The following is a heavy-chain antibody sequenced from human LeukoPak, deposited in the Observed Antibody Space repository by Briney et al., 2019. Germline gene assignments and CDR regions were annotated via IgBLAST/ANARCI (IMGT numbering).Heavy chain of an antibody. CDR3: ARDRGSSALYFDY. CDR2: IKQDGSEK. V-gene: IGHV3-7*03. J-gene: IGHJ4*02. Sequence: GGSLRLSCAASGFTFSSYWMSWVRQAPGKGLEGVANIKQDGSEKYYVESVKGRFTIYRDNAKNSLYLQMNSLRAEDTAVYYCARDRGSSALYFDYWGQGTLVTVSS. D-gene: IGHD3-10*01. CDR1: GFTFSSYW.